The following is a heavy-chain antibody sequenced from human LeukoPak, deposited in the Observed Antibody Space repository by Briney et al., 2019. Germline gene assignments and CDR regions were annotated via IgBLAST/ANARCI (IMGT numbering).Heavy chain of an antibody. D-gene: IGHD3-16*02. CDR3: AKLGNDNVWGTYRDNWFDP. CDR2: ISGSGSST. CDR1: GFIFNNYA. V-gene: IGHV3-23*01. J-gene: IGHJ5*02. Sequence: GGSLRLSCAASGFIFNNYAMTWVRLAPGRGLEWVSGISGSGSSTYYADFVKGRFGISRDNSKNALYLQMNSLRAEDTAEYYCAKLGNDNVWGTYRDNWFDPWGQGTLVIVSS.